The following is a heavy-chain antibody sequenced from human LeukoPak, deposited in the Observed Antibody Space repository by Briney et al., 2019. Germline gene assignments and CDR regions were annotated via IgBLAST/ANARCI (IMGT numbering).Heavy chain of an antibody. J-gene: IGHJ6*03. V-gene: IGHV3-7*01. CDR2: IKQGGSEK. Sequence: VGSLRLSCAASGFTFSIYWMSGVRQAPGKGLEGVSNIKQGGSEKHYVDSVTGRFTIYRENAKTSMFLKMNSLRAEDTAVYYCARVKQQLVRLLGRDTNYYSYYSLDVWGKGKTVTVSS. CDR3: ARVKQQLVRLLGRDTNYYSYYSLDV. D-gene: IGHD6-13*01. CDR1: GFTFSIYW.